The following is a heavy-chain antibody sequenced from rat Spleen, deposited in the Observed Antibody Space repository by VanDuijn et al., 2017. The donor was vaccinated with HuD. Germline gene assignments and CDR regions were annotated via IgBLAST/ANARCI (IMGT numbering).Heavy chain of an antibody. CDR3: VRQDTSGYSNWFAY. D-gene: IGHD4-3*01. Sequence: EVQLVESGGGLVQPGRSMSLSCATSGFIFSNYYMVWVRQAPTKGLEWVASITTGGAITSYLDSVKGRFTVSRENAENTLYLLMDSLRSEDTATYYCVRQDTSGYSNWFAYWGQGTLVTVSS. V-gene: IGHV5-25*01. CDR1: GFIFSNYY. CDR2: ITTGGAIT. J-gene: IGHJ3*01.